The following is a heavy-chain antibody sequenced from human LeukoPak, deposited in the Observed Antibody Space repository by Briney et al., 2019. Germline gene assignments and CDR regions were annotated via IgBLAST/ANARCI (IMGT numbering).Heavy chain of an antibody. D-gene: IGHD1-26*01. J-gene: IGHJ6*02. CDR3: ARVPRFSGSSVYYYYGMDV. V-gene: IGHV1-18*01. CDR2: ISAYNGNT. CDR1: GYTFTSYG. Sequence: ASVKVSCKASGYTFTSYGISWVRQAPGQGLEWMGWISAYNGNTNYAQKLQGRVTMTTDTSTSTAYMELRSLRSDDTAVYYCARVPRFSGSSVYYYYGMDVWGQGTTVTVSS.